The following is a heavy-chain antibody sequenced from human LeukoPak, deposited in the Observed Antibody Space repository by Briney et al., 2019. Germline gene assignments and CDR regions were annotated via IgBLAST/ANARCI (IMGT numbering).Heavy chain of an antibody. Sequence: SGGSLRLSCAASGFTFNAYGMHWVRQAPGKGLEWVGRIKSKTDGGTTDYAAPVKGRFTISRDDSKNTLYLQMNSLKTEDTAVYYCTTGGVVVVVAATLADYWGQGTLVTVSS. J-gene: IGHJ4*02. CDR2: IKSKTDGGTT. CDR3: TTGGVVVVVAATLADY. D-gene: IGHD2-15*01. CDR1: GFTFNAYG. V-gene: IGHV3-15*01.